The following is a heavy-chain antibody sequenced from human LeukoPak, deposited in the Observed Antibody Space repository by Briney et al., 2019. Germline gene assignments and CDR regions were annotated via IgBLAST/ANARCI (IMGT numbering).Heavy chain of an antibody. J-gene: IGHJ4*02. V-gene: IGHV3-53*01. CDR3: ARVGSGWYGGYFDY. CDR2: IYSSGST. Sequence: GGSLRLSCAASGFTVSSNYMSWVRQAPGKGLEWVSVIYSSGSTYYADSVKGRFTISRDNSKNTLYLQMNSLRAEDTAVYYRARVGSGWYGGYFDYWGQGTLVTVSS. D-gene: IGHD6-19*01. CDR1: GFTVSSNY.